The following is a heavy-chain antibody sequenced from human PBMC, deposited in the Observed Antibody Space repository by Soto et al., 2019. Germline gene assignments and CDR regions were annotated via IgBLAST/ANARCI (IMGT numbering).Heavy chain of an antibody. V-gene: IGHV3-9*01. CDR3: ARDHDEDFGYDLDYFDF. Sequence: EAQLVESGGGLVQPGRSLRLYCAASGFTFDNYAMHWVRQGPGKGLEWGSGINWNSVTFDYADSVKGRFTISRDNAKNPLYLQMDSLRPEDTAFYYCARDHDEDFGYDLDYFDFWGRGTLVTVSS. CDR2: INWNSVTF. J-gene: IGHJ4*02. CDR1: GFTFDNYA. D-gene: IGHD5-12*01.